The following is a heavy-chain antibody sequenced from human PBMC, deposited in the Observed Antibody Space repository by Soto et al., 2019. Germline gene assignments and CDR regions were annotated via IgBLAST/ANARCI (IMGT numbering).Heavy chain of an antibody. CDR2: IYYSGST. Sequence: QVQLQESGPGLVKPSQTLSLTCTVSGGSISSGDYYWSWIRQPPGKGLEWIGYIYYSGSTYYNPSLKSRVTISVDTSKNQFSLKLSSVTAADTAVYYCARDRPIITIFGVVIPAMFDPWGQGTLVTVSS. CDR3: ARDRPIITIFGVVIPAMFDP. V-gene: IGHV4-30-4*01. CDR1: GGSISSGDYY. D-gene: IGHD3-3*01. J-gene: IGHJ5*02.